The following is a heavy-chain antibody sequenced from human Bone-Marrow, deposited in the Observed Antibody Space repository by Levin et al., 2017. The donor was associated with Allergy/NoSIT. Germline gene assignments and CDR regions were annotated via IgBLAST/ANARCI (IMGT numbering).Heavy chain of an antibody. CDR2: ISAYNGNT. J-gene: IGHJ4*02. V-gene: IGHV1-18*01. CDR3: ARDSTLTMFGVGAGY. Sequence: ASVKVSCKASGYTFTSYGISWVRQAPGQGLEWMGWISAYNGNTNYAQKLQGRVTMTTDTSTSTAYMELRSLRSDDTAVYYCARDSTLTMFGVGAGYWGQGTLVTVSS. D-gene: IGHD3-3*01. CDR1: GYTFTSYG.